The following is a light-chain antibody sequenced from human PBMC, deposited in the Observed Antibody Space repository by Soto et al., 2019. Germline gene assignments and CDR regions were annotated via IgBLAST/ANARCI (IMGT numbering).Light chain of an antibody. CDR1: QSVNSRY. Sequence: EIVLTQSPGTLSLSPGERATLSCRASQSVNSRYLAWYQQKAGQAPRLLIYGASSRATGIPDRFSGSGSGTDFPLTISRLEPEDFAVYYCQQYGSTPRTFGQGTKVEI. CDR2: GAS. J-gene: IGKJ1*01. CDR3: QQYGSTPRT. V-gene: IGKV3-20*01.